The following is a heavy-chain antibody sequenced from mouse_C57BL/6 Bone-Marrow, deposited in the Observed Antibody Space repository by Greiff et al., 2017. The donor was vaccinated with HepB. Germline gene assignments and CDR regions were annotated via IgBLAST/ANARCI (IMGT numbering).Heavy chain of an antibody. D-gene: IGHD1-1*01. V-gene: IGHV5-6*01. Sequence: EVKLVESGGDLVKPGGSLKLSCAASGFTFSSYGMSWVRQTPDKRLEWVATISSGGSYTYYPDSVKGRFTISRDNAKNTLYLQMSSLKSEDTAMYYCARHGPYYDGDYWGRGTTLTVSS. CDR2: ISSGGSYT. J-gene: IGHJ2*01. CDR1: GFTFSSYG. CDR3: ARHGPYYDGDY.